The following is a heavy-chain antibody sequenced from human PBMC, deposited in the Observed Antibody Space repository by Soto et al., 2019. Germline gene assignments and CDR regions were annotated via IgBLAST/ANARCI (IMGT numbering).Heavy chain of an antibody. CDR1: GFTFDDYG. V-gene: IGHV3-9*01. CDR2: ISWNSNII. J-gene: IGHJ4*02. D-gene: IGHD2-15*01. CDR3: AKGGPDGFCSGGRCYFES. Sequence: EVQLVESGGGLVQPGRSLRLSCAASGFTFDDYGMHWVRRVPGKGLEWVSSISWNSNIIGYADSVKGRFTISRDNAKNSMYLQMNSLRPEDTALYYCAKGGPDGFCSGGRCYFESWGQGTLVTVSS.